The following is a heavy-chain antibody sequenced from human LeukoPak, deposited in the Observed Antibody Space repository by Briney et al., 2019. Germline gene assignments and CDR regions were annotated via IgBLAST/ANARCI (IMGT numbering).Heavy chain of an antibody. J-gene: IGHJ5*02. CDR1: GYTFTSYY. Sequence: ASVKVSCKASGYTFTSYYMHWVRQAPGQGLEWMGIINPSGGSTSYAQKFQGRVTMTRDTSTSTVYMELSSLRSEDTAVYYCARDLDSLTALIDFWSGSNWFDPWGQGTLVTVSS. V-gene: IGHV1-46*01. CDR3: ARDLDSLTALIDFWSGSNWFDP. CDR2: INPSGGST. D-gene: IGHD3-3*01.